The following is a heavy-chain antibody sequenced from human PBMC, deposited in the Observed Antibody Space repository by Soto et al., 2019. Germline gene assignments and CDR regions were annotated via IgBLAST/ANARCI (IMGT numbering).Heavy chain of an antibody. Sequence: ASVKVSCKASGYTFTGYYMHWVRQAPGQGLEWMGWINPNSGGTNYAQKFQGWVPMTRDTSISTAYMELSRLRSDDTAVYYCARVGSGGDLTVTFDYWGQGTLVTVSS. CDR3: ARVGSGGDLTVTFDY. CDR1: GYTFTGYY. J-gene: IGHJ4*02. CDR2: INPNSGGT. D-gene: IGHD2-21*02. V-gene: IGHV1-2*04.